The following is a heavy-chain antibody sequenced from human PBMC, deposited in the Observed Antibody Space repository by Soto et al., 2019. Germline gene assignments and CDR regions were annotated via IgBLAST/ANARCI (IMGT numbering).Heavy chain of an antibody. D-gene: IGHD6-6*01. Sequence: SETLSLTCTVSGGSFGSYYWSWIRQPAGKGLEWIGRIYTSGITNYNPSLKSRVTMSVDTSSKQFSLNMTSVTAADTAVYFCARELAEAARSLDFWGLGTLVTVSS. CDR3: ARELAEAARSLDF. J-gene: IGHJ4*02. CDR2: IYTSGIT. V-gene: IGHV4-4*07. CDR1: GGSFGSYY.